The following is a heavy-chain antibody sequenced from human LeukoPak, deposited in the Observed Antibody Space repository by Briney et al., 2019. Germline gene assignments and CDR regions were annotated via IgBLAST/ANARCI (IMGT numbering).Heavy chain of an antibody. D-gene: IGHD4-17*01. V-gene: IGHV4-4*07. CDR1: GGSISSYY. J-gene: IGHJ6*03. Sequence: SETPSLTCTVSGGSISSYYWSWIRQPAGKGLEWIGRIYTSGSTNYNPSLKSRVTMSVDTSKTQFSLKLSSMTAADTAVYYCARVTTVTTKYYYYYYMDVWGKGTTVTVSS. CDR2: IYTSGST. CDR3: ARVTTVTTKYYYYYYMDV.